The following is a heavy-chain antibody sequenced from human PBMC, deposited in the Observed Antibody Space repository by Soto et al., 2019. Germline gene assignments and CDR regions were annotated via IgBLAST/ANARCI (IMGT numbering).Heavy chain of an antibody. D-gene: IGHD1-26*01. Sequence: SETLSLTCAVYGGSFSGYYWSWIRQPPGKGLEWIGEINHSGSTNYNPSLKSRVTISVDTSKNQFSLKLSSVTAADTAVYYCATCSPGELGFLDYWGQGTLVTVSS. J-gene: IGHJ4*02. CDR2: INHSGST. CDR1: GGSFSGYY. V-gene: IGHV4-34*01. CDR3: ATCSPGELGFLDY.